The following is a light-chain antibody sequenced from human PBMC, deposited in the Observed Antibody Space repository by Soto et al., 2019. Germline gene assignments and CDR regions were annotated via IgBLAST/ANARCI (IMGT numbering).Light chain of an antibody. CDR2: GAS. CDR3: QQYNNWPRT. V-gene: IGKV3-15*01. Sequence: VMTQSPATLSVSPGERATLSCRASQSVSSNLAWYQQKPGQAPRLLIYGASTRATGIPARFSGSGSGTEFTLTISSLQSEDFAVYYCQQYNNWPRTFGQGTKV. CDR1: QSVSSN. J-gene: IGKJ1*01.